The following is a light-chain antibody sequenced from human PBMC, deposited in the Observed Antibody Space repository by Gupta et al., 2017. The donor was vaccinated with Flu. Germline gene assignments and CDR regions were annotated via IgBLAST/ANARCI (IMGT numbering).Light chain of an antibody. V-gene: IGKV1-5*03. CDR1: GRISSW. J-gene: IGKJ4*01. CDR3: QQYGEFSNMT. CDR2: KAS. Sequence: EMTQSPAILSASVGDIVTISCRASGRISSWLAWYQQKQGIAPKLLIYKASSWESGVLARFSGSGSGRNESLTISSRQQEDFAAYYCQQYGEFSNMTFGGGTKVEVK.